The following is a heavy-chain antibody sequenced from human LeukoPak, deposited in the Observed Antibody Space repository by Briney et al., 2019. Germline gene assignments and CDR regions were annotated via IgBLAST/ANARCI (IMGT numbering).Heavy chain of an antibody. CDR1: GFTFSDFA. Sequence: PGGSLRLSCAASGFTFSDFAMSWVRLAPGQGLKWVSTISNLGGSTNFADSVRGRFTISRDNSKNTLYLQMNRLRAEDTALYYCTKDGLRGYDFDYWGQGALVTVSS. CDR3: TKDGLRGYDFDY. D-gene: IGHD5-12*01. J-gene: IGHJ4*02. V-gene: IGHV3-23*01. CDR2: ISNLGGST.